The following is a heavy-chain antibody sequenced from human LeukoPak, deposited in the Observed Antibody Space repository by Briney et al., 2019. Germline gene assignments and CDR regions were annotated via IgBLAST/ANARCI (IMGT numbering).Heavy chain of an antibody. CDR1: GYTFIDYY. CDR3: ARSRDWVNDY. CDR2: IHPNSGGT. V-gene: IGHV1-2*02. J-gene: IGHJ4*02. Sequence: GASVKVSCRASGYTFIDYYIHWVRQAPGQGLEWMGWIHPNSGGTKYAQKFQGRVTMTRDTSISTVYMELSRLRSDDTAVYYCARSRDWVNDYWGQGTLVTVSS. D-gene: IGHD3/OR15-3a*01.